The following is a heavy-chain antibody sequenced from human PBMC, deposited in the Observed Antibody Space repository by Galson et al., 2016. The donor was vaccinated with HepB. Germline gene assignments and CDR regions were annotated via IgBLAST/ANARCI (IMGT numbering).Heavy chain of an antibody. CDR1: GGSVDTYY. V-gene: IGHV4-59*02. D-gene: IGHD1-26*01. CDR3: ARSSGIYHRYPVQH. Sequence: EPLSLTCAVSGGSVDTYYWSWIRQSPGKTLEYIGHIYKKGSTNYNPSLQGRVSISVDTSKNYVSLKLSSVTAADTAVYFCARSSGIYHRYPVQHWGQGTLVIVSS. J-gene: IGHJ1*01. CDR2: IYKKGST.